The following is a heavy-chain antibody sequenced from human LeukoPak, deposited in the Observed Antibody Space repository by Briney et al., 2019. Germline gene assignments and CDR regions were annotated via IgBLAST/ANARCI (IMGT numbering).Heavy chain of an antibody. CDR2: ISHDGRTK. CDR3: ARPSPPGDGYNPPDH. CDR1: GFNFDNFA. D-gene: IGHD5-24*01. V-gene: IGHV3-30*04. J-gene: IGHJ4*02. Sequence: GGSLRLSCVLSGFNFDNFAMHWVRQPLGKGLEWVAVISHDGRTKYYPDSMKGRITISRDNSKNTLFLQMNNLRSEDTAVYFCARPSPPGDGYNPPDHWGQGTLVTVSS.